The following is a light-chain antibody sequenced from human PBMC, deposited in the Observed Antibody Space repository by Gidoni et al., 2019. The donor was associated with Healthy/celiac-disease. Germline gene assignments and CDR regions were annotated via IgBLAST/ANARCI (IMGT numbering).Light chain of an antibody. CDR1: QSISSW. CDR3: QQYNSYSRT. V-gene: IGKV1-5*01. J-gene: IGKJ1*01. Sequence: DIKMTQSPSTLSASVGDRGTINCRASQSISSWLAWYQQKPGKAPKLLIYDASSLDSGVPSRFSGSGSGTEFTLTISSLQPDDFATYYCQQYNSYSRTFGQGTKVEIK. CDR2: DAS.